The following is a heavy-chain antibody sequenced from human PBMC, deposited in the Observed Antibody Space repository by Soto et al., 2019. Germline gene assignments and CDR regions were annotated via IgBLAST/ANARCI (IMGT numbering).Heavy chain of an antibody. CDR2: IYYSGST. J-gene: IGHJ5*02. CDR3: ARDAVPGVAAAVWFDP. Sequence: QVQLQESGPTLVKPSQTLSLTCTVSGGSLSSGDYYWSWIRQPPGKALEWIGYIYYSGSTYSNPSLTIRVTISIETSKNQFYLKLNSVPAADPAVYHCARDAVPGVAAAVWFDPRGQGILVTVSS. V-gene: IGHV4-30-4*01. CDR1: GGSLSSGDYY. D-gene: IGHD6-13*01.